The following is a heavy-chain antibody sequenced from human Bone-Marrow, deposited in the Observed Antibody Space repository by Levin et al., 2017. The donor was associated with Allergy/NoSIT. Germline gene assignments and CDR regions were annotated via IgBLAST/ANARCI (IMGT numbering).Heavy chain of an antibody. J-gene: IGHJ4*02. CDR2: IRNQADGGTV. CDR3: TRDYGDTLFHF. CDR1: GFTFDDFD. Sequence: AGGSLRLSCVTSGFTFDDFDMTWVRQAPGKGLEWVGRIRNQADGGTVDYAASAKGRFSISRDDSKGIAYLQMTNLKTEDTAVYYCTRDYGDTLFHFWGQGTLVTVSS. D-gene: IGHD4-17*01. V-gene: IGHV3-49*04.